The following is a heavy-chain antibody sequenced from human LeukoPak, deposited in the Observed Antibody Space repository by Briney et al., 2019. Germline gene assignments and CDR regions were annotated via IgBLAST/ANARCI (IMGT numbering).Heavy chain of an antibody. CDR3: VRGAGDLGY. CDR2: ITSSSSYT. J-gene: IGHJ4*02. CDR1: GFTFSDYY. Sequence: GGSLRPSCAASGFTFSDYYMNWIRQAPGKGLEWVSYITSSSSYTNYADSVEGRFTISRDNAKNSLYLQMNSLRAEDTAVYYCVRGAGDLGYWGQGTLVTVSS. D-gene: IGHD2-21*02. V-gene: IGHV3-11*06.